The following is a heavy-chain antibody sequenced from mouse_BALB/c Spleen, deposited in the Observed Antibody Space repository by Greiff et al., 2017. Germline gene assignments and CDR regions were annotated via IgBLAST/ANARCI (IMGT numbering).Heavy chain of an antibody. CDR2: INPYNGAT. J-gene: IGHJ2*01. Sequence: VQLKASGPELVKPGASVKISCKASGYSFTGYYMHWVKQSHVKSLEWIGRINPYNGATSYNQNFKDKASLTVDKSSSTAYMELHSLTSEDSAVYYCARSTMITCYFDYWGQGTTLTVSS. CDR3: ARSTMITCYFDY. D-gene: IGHD2-4*01. V-gene: IGHV1-31*01. CDR1: GYSFTGYY.